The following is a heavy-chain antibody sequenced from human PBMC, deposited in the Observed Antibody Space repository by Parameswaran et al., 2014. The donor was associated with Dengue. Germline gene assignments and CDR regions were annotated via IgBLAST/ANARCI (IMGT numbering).Heavy chain of an antibody. J-gene: IGHJ6*04. CDR3: ARDQIKWESRTDDYYYGLDV. V-gene: IGHV1-18*01. CDR2: ISGYNGNT. Sequence: VRQMPGKGLEWMGWISGYNGNTNYAQRLQGRVTMITDTSTNTAYMELRSLRSDDTALYYCARDQIKWESRTDDYYYGLDVWAKDHGHRLL. D-gene: IGHD1-26*01.